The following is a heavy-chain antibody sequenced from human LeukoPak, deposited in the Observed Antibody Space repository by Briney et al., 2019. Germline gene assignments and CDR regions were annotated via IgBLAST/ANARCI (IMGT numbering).Heavy chain of an antibody. J-gene: IGHJ4*02. V-gene: IGHV4-34*01. CDR1: GGSFSGYY. CDR2: INHSGST. D-gene: IGHD6-13*01. Sequence: PSETLSLTCAVYGGSFSGYYWSWIRQPPGKGLEWIGEINHSGSTNYNPSLKSRVTMSVDTSKNQFSLKLSSVTAADTAVYYCARCIAAAGTLDYWGQGTLVTVSS. CDR3: ARCIAAAGTLDY.